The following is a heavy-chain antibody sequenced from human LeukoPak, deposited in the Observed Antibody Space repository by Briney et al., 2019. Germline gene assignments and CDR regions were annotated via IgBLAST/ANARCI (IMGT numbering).Heavy chain of an antibody. V-gene: IGHV4-59*01. Sequence: SETLSLTCTVSGGSISSYYWSWIRQPPGKGLEWIGYIYYSGSTNYNPSLKSRVTISVDTSKNQFSLKLSSVTAADAAVYCCARDRGSGWFSSDFDLWGRCILVTVSS. J-gene: IGHJ2*01. CDR3: ARDRGSGWFSSDFDL. D-gene: IGHD6-19*01. CDR1: GGSISSYY. CDR2: IYYSGST.